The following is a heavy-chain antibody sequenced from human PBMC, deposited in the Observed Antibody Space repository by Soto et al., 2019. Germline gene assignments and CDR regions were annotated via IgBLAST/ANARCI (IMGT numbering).Heavy chain of an antibody. CDR1: GFTFSNAW. J-gene: IGHJ6*02. Sequence: PGGSLRLSCAASGFTFSNAWMSWVRQAPGKGLEWVGRIKSKTDGGTTDYAAPVKGRFTISRADSKNTLYLQMNSLKTEDTAVYYCTTEGVEITIFGLVTPLWGIDVWGQGTTVTVSS. D-gene: IGHD3-3*01. CDR3: TTEGVEITIFGLVTPLWGIDV. V-gene: IGHV3-15*01. CDR2: IKSKTDGGTT.